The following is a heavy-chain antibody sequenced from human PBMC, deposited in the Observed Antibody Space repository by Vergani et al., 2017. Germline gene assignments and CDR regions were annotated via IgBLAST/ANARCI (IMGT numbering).Heavy chain of an antibody. Sequence: EVQLVESGGGIVKPGGSLRLSCVASGFTSAGYAMHWVRQAPGKGLEWVSGISWNSNSIGYADSVKGGFTISRDNAKNYLYLQMNSLRAEDTALYYCAKDLGTSSGGGWFDPWGQGTLVTVSS. J-gene: IGHJ5*02. CDR2: ISWNSNSI. D-gene: IGHD6-6*01. CDR3: AKDLGTSSGGGWFDP. V-gene: IGHV3-9*02. CDR1: GFTSAGYA.